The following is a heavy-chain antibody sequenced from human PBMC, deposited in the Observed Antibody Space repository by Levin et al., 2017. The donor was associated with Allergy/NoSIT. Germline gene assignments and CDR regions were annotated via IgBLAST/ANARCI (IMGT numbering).Heavy chain of an antibody. D-gene: IGHD6-25*01. J-gene: IGHJ5*02. CDR2: LLFPLSFP. CDR1: GFPFINYA. CDR3: GKGAAAAADNWFDT. Sequence: SLRLSCASSGFPFINYAMGWVRQAPGKGLEWFSSLLFPLSFPSSSSSFKGRFIISRDNSKNTMSLQMNNLRVEDTAVYFCGKGAAAAADNWFDTWGQGSLVTVSA. V-gene: IGHV3-23*01.